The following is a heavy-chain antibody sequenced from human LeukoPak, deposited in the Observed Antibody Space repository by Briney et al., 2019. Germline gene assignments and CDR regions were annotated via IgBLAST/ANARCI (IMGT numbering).Heavy chain of an antibody. Sequence: RGSLRLSCAASGFTFGSYWMSWVRQAPGKGLEWVANIKQDGSEKYYVDSAKGRFTISRDNAENSLYLQMNSLRAEDTAVYYCARVGWFAELTRHPGGDYWGQGTLVTVSS. V-gene: IGHV3-7*01. J-gene: IGHJ4*02. CDR3: ARVGWFAELTRHPGGDY. CDR2: IKQDGSEK. CDR1: GFTFGSYW. D-gene: IGHD3-10*01.